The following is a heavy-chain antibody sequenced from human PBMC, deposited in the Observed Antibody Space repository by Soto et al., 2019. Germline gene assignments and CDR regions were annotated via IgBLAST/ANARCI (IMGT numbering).Heavy chain of an antibody. CDR1: GYTFTGYY. V-gene: IGHV1-2*04. CDR3: ARRGDYYDSSGYLGYAFDI. Sequence: QVQLVQSGAEVKKPGASVKVSCKASGYTFTGYYMHWVRQAPGQGLEWMGWINPNSGGTNYAQKFKGWVTMTRDTSISTAYMELSRLRSDDTAVYYCARRGDYYDSSGYLGYAFDIWGQGTMVTVSS. CDR2: INPNSGGT. J-gene: IGHJ3*02. D-gene: IGHD3-22*01.